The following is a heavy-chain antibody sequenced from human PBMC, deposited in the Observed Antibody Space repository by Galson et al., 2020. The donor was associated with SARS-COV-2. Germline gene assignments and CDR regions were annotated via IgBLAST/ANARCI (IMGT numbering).Heavy chain of an antibody. CDR2: IDWDDDK. Sequence: SGPTLVKPTQTLTLTCTFSGFSLSTSGMCVSWIRQPPGKALEWLARIDWDDDKYYSTSLKTRLTISKDTSKNQVVLTMTNMDPVDTVTYYCARMSAMVVALDYWGQGTLVTVSS. CDR3: ARMSAMVVALDY. CDR1: GFSLSTSGMC. V-gene: IGHV2-70*11. J-gene: IGHJ4*02. D-gene: IGHD5-18*01.